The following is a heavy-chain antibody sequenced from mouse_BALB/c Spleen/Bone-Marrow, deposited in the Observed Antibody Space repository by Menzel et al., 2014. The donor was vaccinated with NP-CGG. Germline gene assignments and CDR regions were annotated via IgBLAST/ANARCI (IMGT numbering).Heavy chain of an antibody. CDR1: GYAFSSSW. Sequence: VKLVESGPELVKPGASVKISCKASGYAFSSSWMNWVTQRPGQGLEWIGRIYPGDGDTNYNGKFKGKATLTADKSSSTAYMQLSSLTSVDSAVYFCARDYYGSSYDYWGQGTTLTVSS. V-gene: IGHV1-82*01. D-gene: IGHD1-1*01. CDR3: ARDYYGSSYDY. J-gene: IGHJ2*01. CDR2: IYPGDGDT.